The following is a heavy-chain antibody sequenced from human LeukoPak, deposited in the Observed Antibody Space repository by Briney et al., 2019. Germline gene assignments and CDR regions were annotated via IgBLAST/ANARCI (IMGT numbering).Heavy chain of an antibody. V-gene: IGHV1-69*13. CDR2: IIPIFGTA. D-gene: IGHD3-3*01. CDR1: GYTFTNYG. CDR3: ASSGEPAGITIFGVVIPGDY. Sequence: GASVKVSCKASGYTFTNYGISWVRQAPGQGLEWMGGIIPIFGTANYAQKFQGRVTITADESTSTAYMELSSLRSEDAAVCYCASSGEPAGITIFGVVIPGDYWGQGTLVTVSS. J-gene: IGHJ4*02.